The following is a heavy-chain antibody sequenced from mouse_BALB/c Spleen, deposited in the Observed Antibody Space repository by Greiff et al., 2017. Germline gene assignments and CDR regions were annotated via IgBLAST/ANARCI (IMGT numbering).Heavy chain of an antibody. J-gene: IGHJ3*01. CDR3: TGWDYGSSGFAY. CDR1: GYTFTSYY. D-gene: IGHD1-1*01. V-gene: IGHV1S16*01. CDR2: INPSNGGT. Sequence: VQLQQSGAELVKPGASVKLSCKASGYTFTSYYMYWVKQRPGQGLEWIGEINPSNGGTNFNEKFKSKATLTVDKSSSTAYMQLSSLTSEDSAVYYCTGWDYGSSGFAYWGQGTLVTVSA.